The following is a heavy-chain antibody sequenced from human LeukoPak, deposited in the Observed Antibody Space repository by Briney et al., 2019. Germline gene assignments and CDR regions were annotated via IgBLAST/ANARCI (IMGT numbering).Heavy chain of an antibody. CDR3: ARVHIRAPTYDFWSGSRYGLDV. D-gene: IGHD3-3*01. CDR2: ISADNGNT. Sequence: ASVKVSFKGSGYTFTIYGISWVRQAPGQGLEWMGCISADNGNTNYAQKFQGRVTVTTDTSRSTAYMELRSLRSDDTAVYYCARVHIRAPTYDFWSGSRYGLDVWGQGTTVTVSS. J-gene: IGHJ6*02. CDR1: GYTFTIYG. V-gene: IGHV1-18*01.